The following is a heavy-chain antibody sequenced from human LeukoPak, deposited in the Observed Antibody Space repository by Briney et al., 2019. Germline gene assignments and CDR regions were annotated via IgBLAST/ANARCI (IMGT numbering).Heavy chain of an antibody. CDR3: ARRTVGATGEYYFDY. V-gene: IGHV3-23*01. CDR1: GFTFSDYA. J-gene: IGHJ4*02. CDR2: ISGSGSST. D-gene: IGHD1-26*01. Sequence: HPGGSLRLSCAASGFTFSDYAMSWVRQAPGKGLEWVSVISGSGSSTYYADSVKGRFTIFRDTSKNTLILQMNSLRAEDTAIYYCARRTVGATGEYYFDYWGQGTLVTVSS.